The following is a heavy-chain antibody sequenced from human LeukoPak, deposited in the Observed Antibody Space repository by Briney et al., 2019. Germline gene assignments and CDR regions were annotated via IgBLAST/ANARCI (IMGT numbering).Heavy chain of an antibody. Sequence: SCKASGYTFTSYAMHWVRQAPGKGLEWVAVTSHDGSNKYYADSVKGRFTISRDNSKNTLNLQMNSLRAEDTAVYYCARIRGGDGYRDAGYWGQGTLVTVSS. CDR2: TSHDGSNK. CDR1: GYTFTSYA. V-gene: IGHV3-30*04. J-gene: IGHJ4*02. D-gene: IGHD5-24*01. CDR3: ARIRGGDGYRDAGY.